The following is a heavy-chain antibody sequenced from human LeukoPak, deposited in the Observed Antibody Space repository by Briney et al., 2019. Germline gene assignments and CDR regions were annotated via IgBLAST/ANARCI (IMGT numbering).Heavy chain of an antibody. CDR3: ARGLRWPTLSGYYYHYYMDV. V-gene: IGHV4-34*01. Sequence: PSETLSLTCAVYGHPFSGYYWSWIRQPPGKGMEWIGEINHSGSTNYNPSLKSRVTISVDTSKNQFSLKLSSVTAADTAVYYCARGLRWPTLSGYYYHYYMDVWGKGTTVTVSS. J-gene: IGHJ6*03. CDR2: INHSGST. CDR1: GHPFSGYY. D-gene: IGHD4-23*01.